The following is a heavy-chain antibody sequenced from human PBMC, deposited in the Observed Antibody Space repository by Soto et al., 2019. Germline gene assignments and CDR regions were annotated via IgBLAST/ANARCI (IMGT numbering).Heavy chain of an antibody. D-gene: IGHD5-12*01. CDR3: ARSNSGYDPSDYYYGMDV. Sequence: QVQLVESGGGVVPPGRSLRLSCAASGFTFSSYAMHWVRQAPGKGLEWVAVISYDGSNKYYADSVKGRFTISRDNSKNTLYLQMNSLRAEDTAVYYCARSNSGYDPSDYYYGMDVWGQGTTVTVSS. V-gene: IGHV3-30-3*01. J-gene: IGHJ6*02. CDR1: GFTFSSYA. CDR2: ISYDGSNK.